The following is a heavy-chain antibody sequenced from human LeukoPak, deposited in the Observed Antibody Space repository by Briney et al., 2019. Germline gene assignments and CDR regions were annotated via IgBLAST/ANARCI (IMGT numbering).Heavy chain of an antibody. Sequence: GGSLRLSCEASGFTFTTYSMTWVRQAPGKGLEWVANIKEDGSEKNYVDSVKGRFTISRDNAKNTLYLQMNSLRAEDTAVYYCAKDRGRFGELLYDYWGQGTLVTVSS. CDR2: IKEDGSEK. V-gene: IGHV3-7*03. D-gene: IGHD3-10*01. CDR3: AKDRGRFGELLYDY. CDR1: GFTFTTYS. J-gene: IGHJ4*02.